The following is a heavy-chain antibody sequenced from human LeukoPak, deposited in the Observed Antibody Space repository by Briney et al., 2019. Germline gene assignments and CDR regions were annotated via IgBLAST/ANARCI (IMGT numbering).Heavy chain of an antibody. V-gene: IGHV3-73*01. Sequence: GGSLRLSCAASGFSFSGSAIHWFRKAPGKGLEWVGRIRGAGYSDPPAYVASVRGRFTISRDDSKSTAYLQMNSLKAEDTAVYYCTVPASGGNWFDPWGPGTLVTVSS. D-gene: IGHD2-2*01. CDR2: IRGAGYSDPP. J-gene: IGHJ5*02. CDR3: TVPASGGNWFDP. CDR1: GFSFSGSA.